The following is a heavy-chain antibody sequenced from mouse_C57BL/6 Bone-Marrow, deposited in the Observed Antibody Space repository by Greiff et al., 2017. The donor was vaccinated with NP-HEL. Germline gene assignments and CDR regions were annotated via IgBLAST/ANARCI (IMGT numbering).Heavy chain of an antibody. CDR2: ISDGGSYT. J-gene: IGHJ3*01. Sequence: EVKLMESGGGLVKPGGSLKLSCAASGFTFSSYAMSWVRQTPEKRLEWVATISDGGSYTYYPDNVKGRFTISRDNAKNNLYLQMSHLKSEDTAMYYCARVRRGAYWGQGTLVTVSA. CDR1: GFTFSSYA. CDR3: ARVRRGAY. V-gene: IGHV5-4*03.